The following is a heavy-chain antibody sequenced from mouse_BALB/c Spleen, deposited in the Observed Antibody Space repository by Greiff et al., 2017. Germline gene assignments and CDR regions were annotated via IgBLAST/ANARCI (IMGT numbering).Heavy chain of an antibody. V-gene: IGHV14-4*02. Sequence: EVQLQQSGAELVRSGASVKLSCTASGFNIKDYYMHWVKQRPEQGLEWIGWIDPENGDTEYAPKFQGKATMTADTSSNTAYLQLSSLTSEDTAVYYCNACRDVGYYFDYWGQGTTLTVSS. J-gene: IGHJ2*01. CDR2: IDPENGDT. D-gene: IGHD3-3*01. CDR1: GFNIKDYY. CDR3: NACRDVGYYFDY.